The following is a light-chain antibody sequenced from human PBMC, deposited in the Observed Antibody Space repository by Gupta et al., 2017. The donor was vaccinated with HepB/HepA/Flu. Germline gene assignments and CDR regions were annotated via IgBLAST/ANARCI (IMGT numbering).Light chain of an antibody. Sequence: DIVMTQSPDSLAVSLGERATINCKASQSVLYSSNNKNYLAWYQQKPGQPPKLLIYWASTRESGVPDRFSGSGSGTDFTLTINSLQAEDVAVYYCQQDYSTPITVGQGTRLEIK. J-gene: IGKJ5*01. V-gene: IGKV4-1*01. CDR3: QQDYSTPIT. CDR2: WAS. CDR1: QSVLYSSNNKNY.